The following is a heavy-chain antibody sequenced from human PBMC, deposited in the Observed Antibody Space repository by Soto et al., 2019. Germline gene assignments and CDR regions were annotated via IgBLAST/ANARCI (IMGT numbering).Heavy chain of an antibody. D-gene: IGHD2-2*01. J-gene: IGHJ6*02. V-gene: IGHV4-59*08. Sequence: SETLSLTCTVSGGSISGYYWSWIRQPPGKGLEWIGYVWYDGSTNYNPSLKSRVTISLDTSKNQFSLKVSSVTAADTAVFYCARLAGYCSGTSCYGYYGMDVWGQGTTVTVSS. CDR1: GGSISGYY. CDR2: VWYDGST. CDR3: ARLAGYCSGTSCYGYYGMDV.